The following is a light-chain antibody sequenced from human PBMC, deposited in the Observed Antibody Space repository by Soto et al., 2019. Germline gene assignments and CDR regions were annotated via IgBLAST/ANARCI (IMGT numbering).Light chain of an antibody. CDR2: DAS. J-gene: IGKJ2*01. Sequence: IQMTQSPSTLSASVGDRVTITCRASQTIGNWLAWYQQKTGKAPKLLIYDASSLERGVPSRFSGSRSGTEFTHIISSLQPDDFATYYCQQYDSYSYTFGQGTKVDI. CDR3: QQYDSYSYT. V-gene: IGKV1-5*01. CDR1: QTIGNW.